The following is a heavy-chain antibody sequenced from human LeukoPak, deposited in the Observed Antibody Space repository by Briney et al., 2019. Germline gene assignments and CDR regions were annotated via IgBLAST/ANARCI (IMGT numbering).Heavy chain of an antibody. J-gene: IGHJ4*02. CDR3: AKENFGANYFDY. CDR2: ISDSGART. V-gene: IGHV3-23*01. Sequence: GGSLRLTCEASGFTFNSHAMSWVRQSPGKGLEWVSAISDSGARTYYADSVRGRFTISRDNFKNILYLHLNSPRAEDTAVYYCAKENFGANYFDYWGQGSLVTVSA. D-gene: IGHD4-17*01. CDR1: GFTFNSHA.